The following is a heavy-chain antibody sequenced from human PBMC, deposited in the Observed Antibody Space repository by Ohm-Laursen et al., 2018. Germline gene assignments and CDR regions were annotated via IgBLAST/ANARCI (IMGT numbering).Heavy chain of an antibody. J-gene: IGHJ3*02. CDR3: ATEVQVGDSMGFHI. D-gene: IGHD1-26*01. Sequence: TLSLTCSVSGGSISNYYWSWIRQPAGKGLEWIGRMYTSGINNYNPSLKSRVTMSVDTSKNQFSLKLSSVTAADTAVYYCATEVQVGDSMGFHIWGQGTMVTVSS. CDR2: MYTSGIN. CDR1: GGSISNYY. V-gene: IGHV4-4*07.